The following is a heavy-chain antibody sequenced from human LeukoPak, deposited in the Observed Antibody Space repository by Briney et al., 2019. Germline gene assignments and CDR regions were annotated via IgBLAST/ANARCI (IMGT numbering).Heavy chain of an antibody. CDR1: GFTFSSYN. V-gene: IGHV3-48*03. J-gene: IGHJ4*02. CDR2: ISSTGTNI. D-gene: IGHD6-13*01. Sequence: PGGSLRLSCAASGFTFSSYNMNWVRQAPGKGQEWISYISSTGTNIYYADSVKGRFTISRDNAKNSLYLQMDSLRGEDTAVYYCVRDSGTSSWYYFDFWGQGTLVTVSS. CDR3: VRDSGTSSWYYFDF.